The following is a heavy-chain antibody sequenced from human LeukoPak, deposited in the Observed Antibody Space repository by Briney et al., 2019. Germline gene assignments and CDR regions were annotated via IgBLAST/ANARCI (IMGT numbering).Heavy chain of an antibody. D-gene: IGHD3-10*01. CDR1: GITFSSYA. CDR2: ISYDGSNK. J-gene: IGHJ6*02. Sequence: GRSLRLSCAASGITFSSYAMHWVRQAPGKGLEWVAVISYDGSNKYCADSVKGRFTISRDNSKNTLYLQMNSLRAEDTTVYYCARGTMVRGVMEYYYGMDVWGQGTTVTVSS. V-gene: IGHV3-30*04. CDR3: ARGTMVRGVMEYYYGMDV.